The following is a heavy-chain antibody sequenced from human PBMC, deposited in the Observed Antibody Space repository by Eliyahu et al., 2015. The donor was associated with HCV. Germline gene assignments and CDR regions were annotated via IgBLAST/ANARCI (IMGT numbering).Heavy chain of an antibody. V-gene: IGHV4-59*01. D-gene: IGHD5-24*01. CDR3: ARGATDGYSFDY. Sequence: QVQLQESGPGLVKPSETLSLTCTVSGGSISSYYWSWIRQPPGKGLEWIGYIYYSGSTNYNPSLKSRVTISVDTSKNQFSLKLSSVTAADTAVYYCARGATDGYSFDYWGQGTLVTVSS. CDR1: GGSISSYY. J-gene: IGHJ4*02. CDR2: IYYSGST.